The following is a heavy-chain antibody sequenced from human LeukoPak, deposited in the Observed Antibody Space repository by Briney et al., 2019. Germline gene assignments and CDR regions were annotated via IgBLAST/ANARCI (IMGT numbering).Heavy chain of an antibody. CDR3: ARTEDFWSGKNWFDP. CDR1: GCSISSGGYY. J-gene: IGHJ5*02. V-gene: IGHV4-31*03. D-gene: IGHD3-3*01. CDR2: IYYSGST. Sequence: SQTLSLTCTVSGCSISSGGYYWSWIRQHPGKGLEWIGYIYYSGSTYYNPSLKSRVTISVDTSKNQFSMKLSSVTAADKAVYYCARTEDFWSGKNWFDPWGQGTLVTV.